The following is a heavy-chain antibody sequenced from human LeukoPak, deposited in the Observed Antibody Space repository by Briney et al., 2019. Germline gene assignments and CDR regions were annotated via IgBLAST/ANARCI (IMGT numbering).Heavy chain of an antibody. J-gene: IGHJ5*02. CDR2: IGTYNGNP. CDR1: GYTFTSYG. Sequence: ASVKVSCKASGYTFTSYGITWVRQAPGQGLEWMGWIGTYNGNPNYAQNLQGRVTMTTDTSTATAYMELRSLRSDDTAVYYCARERSGEVESSNWFDPWGQGTLVTVSS. CDR3: ARERSGEVESSNWFDP. V-gene: IGHV1-18*01. D-gene: IGHD3-3*01.